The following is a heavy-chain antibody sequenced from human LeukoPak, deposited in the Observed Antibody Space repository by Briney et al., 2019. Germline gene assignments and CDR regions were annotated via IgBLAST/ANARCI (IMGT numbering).Heavy chain of an antibody. D-gene: IGHD3-3*01. J-gene: IGHJ6*03. Sequence: PGGSLRLSCTASGFTFSDYAMSWFRQAPGKGLEWVGFIRSKAYGGTTEYAASVKGRFTISRDDSKSIAYLQMNSLKTEDTAVYYCTRDNYDFWSGYPPDYYYYYMDVWGKGTTVTVSS. V-gene: IGHV3-49*03. CDR1: GFTFSDYA. CDR3: TRDNYDFWSGYPPDYYYYYMDV. CDR2: IRSKAYGGTT.